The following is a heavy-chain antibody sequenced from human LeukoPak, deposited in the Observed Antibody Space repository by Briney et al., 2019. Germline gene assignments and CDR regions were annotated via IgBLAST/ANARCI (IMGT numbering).Heavy chain of an antibody. V-gene: IGHV3-48*04. CDR1: GFTFSTYS. Sequence: PGGSLRLSCAASGFTFSTYSMNWVRQAPGKGLEWVSYISSSTSTIYYADSVKGRFTISRDNAKNSLYLQMNSLRAEDTAVYYCAGSIRGVIPWGQGTLVTVSS. CDR3: AGSIRGVIP. J-gene: IGHJ5*02. CDR2: ISSSTSTI. D-gene: IGHD3-10*01.